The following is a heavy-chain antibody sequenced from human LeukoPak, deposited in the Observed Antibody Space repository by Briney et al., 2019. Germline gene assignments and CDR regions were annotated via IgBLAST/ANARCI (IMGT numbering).Heavy chain of an antibody. V-gene: IGHV3-74*01. J-gene: IGHJ1*01. D-gene: IGHD3-3*01. CDR3: ARAPSEIGGYYPEYFRH. CDR1: GFTFSTYW. Sequence: GGSLRLSCAASGFTFSTYWMHWVRHAPGKGLVWVSRIKSDGSTNYADSVKGRFTISRDNAKNTLSPQMNSLRPEDTGVYYCARAPSEIGGYYPEYFRHWGQGTLVTVSS. CDR2: IKSDGST.